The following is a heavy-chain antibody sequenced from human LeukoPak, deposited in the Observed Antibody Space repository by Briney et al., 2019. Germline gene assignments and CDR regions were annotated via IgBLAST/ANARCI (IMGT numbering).Heavy chain of an antibody. CDR2: INAGNGNT. CDR1: GYTFTSYA. D-gene: IGHD3-22*01. Sequence: ASVKVSCKASGYTFTSYAMHWVRQAPGQRLEWMGWINAGNGNTKYSQKFQGRVTITRDTSASTAYMELSSLRSEDTAVYYCARNYYDSSGYDYADAFDIWGQGTMVTVSS. CDR3: ARNYYDSSGYDYADAFDI. J-gene: IGHJ3*02. V-gene: IGHV1-3*01.